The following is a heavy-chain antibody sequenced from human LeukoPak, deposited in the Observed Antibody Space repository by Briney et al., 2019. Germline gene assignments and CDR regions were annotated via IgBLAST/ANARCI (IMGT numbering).Heavy chain of an antibody. J-gene: IGHJ6*03. CDR2: IYHSGST. CDR3: ARVGYSSSAGVYYYYYYMDV. D-gene: IGHD6-6*01. V-gene: IGHV4-38-2*02. CDR1: GYSISSGYY. Sequence: SETLSLTCTVSGYSISSGYYWGWLRQPPGKGLEWIGSIYHSGSTYYNPSLKSRVTISVDTSKNQFSLKLSSVTAADTAVYYCARVGYSSSAGVYYYYYYMDVWGKGTTVTVSS.